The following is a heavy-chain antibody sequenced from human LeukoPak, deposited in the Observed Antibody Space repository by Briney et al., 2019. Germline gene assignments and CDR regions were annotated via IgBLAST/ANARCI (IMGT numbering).Heavy chain of an antibody. CDR2: ISTSGSTI. D-gene: IGHD3-10*02. CDR3: AELGITMIGGV. CDR1: GFTFSDYY. Sequence: GGSLRLSCAASGFTFSDYYMSWVRQAPGKGLEWVSFISTSGSTIYYADSVKGRFTISRDNAKNSLYLQMNSLRAEDTAVYYCAELGITMIGGVWGKGTTVTISS. J-gene: IGHJ6*04. V-gene: IGHV3-11*04.